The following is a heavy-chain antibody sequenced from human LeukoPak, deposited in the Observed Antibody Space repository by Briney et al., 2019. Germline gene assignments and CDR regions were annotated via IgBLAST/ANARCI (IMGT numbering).Heavy chain of an antibody. V-gene: IGHV4-59*01. CDR1: GGSISSYY. CDR2: IYYSGST. J-gene: IGHJ1*01. CDR3: AGDYYDSSGYYPRRYFQH. Sequence: PSETLSLTCTVSGGSISSYYWSWIRQPPGKGLEWIGYIYYSGSTNYNPSLKSRVTISVDTSKNQFSLKLSSVTAADTAVYYCAGDYYDSSGYYPRRYFQHWGQGTLVTVSS. D-gene: IGHD3-22*01.